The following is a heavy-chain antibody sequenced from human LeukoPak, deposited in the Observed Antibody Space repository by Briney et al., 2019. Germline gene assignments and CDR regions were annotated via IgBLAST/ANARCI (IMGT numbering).Heavy chain of an antibody. D-gene: IGHD4-17*01. CDR2: MYASGDF. J-gene: IGHJ4*02. CDR3: AKGGLHDYGARLDY. Sequence: PSETLSLTCTVSGGSIGIYYWTWIRQSAGKGLEWLGRMYASGDFNYNPFLKSRVTMSVDTSKNQFSLNLNSVTAADTALYYCAKGGLHDYGARLDYWGQGTLVTVSS. V-gene: IGHV4-4*07. CDR1: GGSIGIYY.